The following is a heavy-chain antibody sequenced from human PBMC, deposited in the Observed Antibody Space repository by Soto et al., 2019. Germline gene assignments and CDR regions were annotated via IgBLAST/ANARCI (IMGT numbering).Heavy chain of an antibody. CDR3: AAPRDYYDCNPLDY. J-gene: IGHJ4*02. Sequence: SVKVSCKASGGTFSSYAISWVRQAPGQGLEWMGGIIPIFGTANYAQKFQGRVTITADKSTSTAYMELSSLRSEDTAVYYCAAPRDYYDCNPLDYWGQGTLVTVPS. CDR2: IIPIFGTA. D-gene: IGHD3-22*01. CDR1: GGTFSSYA. V-gene: IGHV1-69*06.